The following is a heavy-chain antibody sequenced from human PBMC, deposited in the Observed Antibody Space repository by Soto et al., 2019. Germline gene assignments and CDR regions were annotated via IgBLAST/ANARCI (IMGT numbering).Heavy chain of an antibody. V-gene: IGHV1-46*01. CDR1: GYTFASYH. Sequence: QVQLVQSGAEVKEPGASVKISCKASGYTFASYHMHWVRQAPGQGLEWMGKINPDTGGAGYAQNFQGRVAVTRDTSANTGYMELSGLRSEDTAVYFCATEGDPGLYAATGFDSWGQGTLVSVSS. J-gene: IGHJ4*02. D-gene: IGHD3-16*01. CDR2: INPDTGGA. CDR3: ATEGDPGLYAATGFDS.